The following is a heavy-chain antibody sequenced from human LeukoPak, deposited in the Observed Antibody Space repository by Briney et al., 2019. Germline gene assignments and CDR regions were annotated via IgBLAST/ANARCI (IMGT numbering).Heavy chain of an antibody. D-gene: IGHD3-22*01. J-gene: IGHJ5*02. CDR2: ISYSATT. Sequence: SETLSLTCTVSGAYISRYYWSWIRQPPGKGLDWIGYISYSATTNYNPSLMSRVTITVDTSKNQFSLKLSSVTAADTAVYYCARDMRGDFYDTSGLNWFDPWGPGTRVTVSS. V-gene: IGHV4-59*01. CDR1: GAYISRYY. CDR3: ARDMRGDFYDTSGLNWFDP.